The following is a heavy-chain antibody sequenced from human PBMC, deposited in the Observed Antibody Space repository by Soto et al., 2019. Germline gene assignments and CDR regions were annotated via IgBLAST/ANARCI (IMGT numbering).Heavy chain of an antibody. CDR2: IYGSGGSGST. Sequence: SETLSLTCTVTGDSITSGGYYWSWIRQHPGKGLEWLGYIYGSGGSGSTLYNPSLKSRITLSVDTSKTQFSLNLSSVTVADTAVYFCARKHAGYFSGIDYWGQGTLVTVSS. CDR3: ARKHAGYFSGIDY. D-gene: IGHD2-15*01. J-gene: IGHJ4*02. V-gene: IGHV4-31*03. CDR1: GDSITSGGYY.